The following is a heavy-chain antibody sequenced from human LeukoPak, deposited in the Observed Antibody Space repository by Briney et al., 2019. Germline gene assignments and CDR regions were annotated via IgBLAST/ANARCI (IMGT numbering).Heavy chain of an antibody. J-gene: IGHJ6*02. CDR3: ARYEMDV. V-gene: IGHV3-7*01. Sequence: PGGSLRLSCAASGFTLNTYWMIWVRQAPGKGLEWVANINKDGSEKYCVESVKGRFTISRDNAKNSLYLQMNSLRAEDTAVYYCARYEMDVWGQGTTVTVSS. CDR1: GFTLNTYW. CDR2: INKDGSEK. D-gene: IGHD3-3*01.